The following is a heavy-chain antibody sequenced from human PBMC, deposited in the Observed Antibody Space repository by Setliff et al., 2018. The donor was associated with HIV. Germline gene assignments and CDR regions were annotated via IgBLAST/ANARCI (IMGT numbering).Heavy chain of an antibody. D-gene: IGHD3-10*01. Sequence: GGSLRLSCAASGFTFDDYIMHWVRQAPGKGLEWVSLISWDGGSTYYADSVKGRFTISRDNARSSMYLQMNSLRAEDTAIYYCARKFRPGHGVDVWGQGTTVTVSS. J-gene: IGHJ6*02. V-gene: IGHV3-43*01. CDR2: ISWDGGST. CDR1: GFTFDDYI. CDR3: ARKFRPGHGVDV.